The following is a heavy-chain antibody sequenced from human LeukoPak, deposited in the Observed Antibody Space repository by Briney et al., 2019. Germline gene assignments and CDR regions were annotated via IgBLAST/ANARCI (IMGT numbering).Heavy chain of an antibody. CDR1: GFTFSNYA. D-gene: IGHD6-13*01. CDR3: AKRELHSSSWYESLFDAFDI. CDR2: ISGSGGST. Sequence: PGRSLRLSCAPSGFTFSNYAMHWVRQAPGKGLEWVSAISGSGGSTYYADSVKGRFTISRDNSKNTLYLQMNSLRAEDTAVYYCAKRELHSSSWYESLFDAFDIWGQGTMVTVSS. V-gene: IGHV3-23*01. J-gene: IGHJ3*02.